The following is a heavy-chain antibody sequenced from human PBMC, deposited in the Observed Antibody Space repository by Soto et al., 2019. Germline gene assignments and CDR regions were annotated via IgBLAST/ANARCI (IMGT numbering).Heavy chain of an antibody. CDR1: GGTFSSYA. J-gene: IGHJ5*02. Sequence: ASVKVSCKASGGTFSSYAISWVRQAPGQGLEWMGGIIPIFGTANYAQKFQGRVTITADESTSTAYMELSSLRSEDTAVYYCARDKSPGTIFGVVKFLFDPWGQGTLVTVSS. D-gene: IGHD3-3*01. V-gene: IGHV1-69*13. CDR3: ARDKSPGTIFGVVKFLFDP. CDR2: IIPIFGTA.